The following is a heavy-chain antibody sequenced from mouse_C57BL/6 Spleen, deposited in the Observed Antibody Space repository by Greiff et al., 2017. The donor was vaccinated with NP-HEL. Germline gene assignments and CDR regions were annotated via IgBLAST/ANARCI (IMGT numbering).Heavy chain of an antibody. Sequence: VKLMESGPGLVAPSQSLSITCTVSGFSLTSYAISWVRQPPGKGLEWLGVIWTGGGTNYNSALKSRLSISKDNSKSQVFLKMNSLQTDDTARYYCARNWGTGTWYFDYWGQGTTLTVSS. CDR1: GFSLTSYA. CDR2: IWTGGGT. D-gene: IGHD4-1*01. CDR3: ARNWGTGTWYFDY. J-gene: IGHJ2*01. V-gene: IGHV2-9-1*01.